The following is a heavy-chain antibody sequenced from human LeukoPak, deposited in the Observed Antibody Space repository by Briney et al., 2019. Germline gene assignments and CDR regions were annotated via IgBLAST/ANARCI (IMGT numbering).Heavy chain of an antibody. CDR3: ARGLPDSSGYFDY. V-gene: IGHV4-61*05. CDR1: GGSISSSSYY. D-gene: IGHD3-22*01. Sequence: PSETLSLTCTVSGGSISSSSYYWGWIRQPPGKGLEWIGYIYYSGSTNYNPSLKSRVTISVDTSKNQFSLKLSSVTAADTAVYYCARGLPDSSGYFDYWGQGTLVTVSS. CDR2: IYYSGST. J-gene: IGHJ4*02.